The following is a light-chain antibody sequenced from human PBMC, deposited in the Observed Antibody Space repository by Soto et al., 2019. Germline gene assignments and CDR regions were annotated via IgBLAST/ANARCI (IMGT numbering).Light chain of an antibody. CDR1: QSVSSR. J-gene: IGKJ5*01. CDR3: QQYGSPIT. CDR2: GAS. Sequence: EIVMTQSPGTLSLSPGERATLSCRASQSVSSRLAWYQQKPGQAPRLLISGASSRATGIPDRFSGSGSGTDFTLTISRLQPEDFAVYYCQQYGSPITFGQGTRLEIK. V-gene: IGKV3-20*01.